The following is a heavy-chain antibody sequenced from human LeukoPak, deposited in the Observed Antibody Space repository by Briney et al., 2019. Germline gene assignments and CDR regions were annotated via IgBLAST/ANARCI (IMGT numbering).Heavy chain of an antibody. CDR1: GGSISSYY. D-gene: IGHD5-24*01. Sequence: PSETLSLTCTVSGGSISSYYWSWIRQPPGKGLEWIGYIYYSGSTNYNPSLKSRVTISVDTSKNQFSLKLSSVTAADTAVYYCARGRDGYNYYRFDPWGQGTLVTVSS. CDR2: IYYSGST. V-gene: IGHV4-59*01. J-gene: IGHJ5*02. CDR3: ARGRDGYNYYRFDP.